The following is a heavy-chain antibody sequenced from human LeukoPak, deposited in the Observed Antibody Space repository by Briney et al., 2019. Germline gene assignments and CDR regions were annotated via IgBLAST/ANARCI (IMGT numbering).Heavy chain of an antibody. Sequence: PGRSLRLSCAASGFTFRSHGMHWVRQAPGKGLEWVAVISFDGSNEYYADSVKGRFTISRDNSKNTLYLQMNSLRAEDTAIYYCADSNYWYPVDYWGQGTLVTVSS. J-gene: IGHJ4*02. V-gene: IGHV3-30*03. D-gene: IGHD4-11*01. CDR1: GFTFRSHG. CDR2: ISFDGSNE. CDR3: ADSNYWYPVDY.